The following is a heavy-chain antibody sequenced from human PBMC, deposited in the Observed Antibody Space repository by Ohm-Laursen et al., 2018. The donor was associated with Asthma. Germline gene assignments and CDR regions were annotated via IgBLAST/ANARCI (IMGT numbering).Heavy chain of an antibody. Sequence: SETLSLTCTVSGGSISSGGYYWSWIRQHPGKGLEWIGYIYYSGSTNYNPSLKSRVTISVDTSKNQFSLKLSSVTAADTAVYYCARASDYGDFPFDPWGQGTLVTVSS. D-gene: IGHD4-17*01. J-gene: IGHJ5*02. CDR3: ARASDYGDFPFDP. V-gene: IGHV4-61*08. CDR1: GGSISSGGYY. CDR2: IYYSGST.